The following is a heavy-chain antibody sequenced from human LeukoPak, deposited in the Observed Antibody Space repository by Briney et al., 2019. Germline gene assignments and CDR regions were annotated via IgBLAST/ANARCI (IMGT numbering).Heavy chain of an antibody. Sequence: GGSLRLSCAASGFTFSSYSMSWVRQAPGKGLEWVANIKEDGSEKYCVNSVKGRFTISRDNAKNSLYLQMNSLKVEDTAVYYCARDRYLSAAWGQGTLVTVSS. J-gene: IGHJ4*02. D-gene: IGHD3-9*01. CDR2: IKEDGSEK. CDR1: GFTFSSYS. V-gene: IGHV3-7*01. CDR3: ARDRYLSAA.